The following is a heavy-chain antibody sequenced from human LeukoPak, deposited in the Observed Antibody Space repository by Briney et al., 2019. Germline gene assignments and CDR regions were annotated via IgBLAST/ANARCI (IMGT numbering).Heavy chain of an antibody. CDR1: GFTFSSYS. CDR3: ARDLSYGYSQWFDP. D-gene: IGHD5-18*01. J-gene: IGHJ5*02. V-gene: IGHV3-48*01. CDR2: ISSSSSTI. Sequence: PGGSLRLSCAASGFTFSSYSMNWVRQAPGKGLEWVSYISSSSSTIYYADSVKGRFTISRDNAKNSLYLQMNSLRAEDTAVYYCARDLSYGYSQWFDPWGQGTLVTVSS.